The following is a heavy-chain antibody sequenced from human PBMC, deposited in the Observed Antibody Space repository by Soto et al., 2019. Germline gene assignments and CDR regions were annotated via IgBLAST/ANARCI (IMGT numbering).Heavy chain of an antibody. CDR3: AKGRAWDYYGSGSYSYYFDY. J-gene: IGHJ4*02. CDR2: ISYDGSNK. D-gene: IGHD3-10*01. CDR1: GFTFSSYG. Sequence: GGSLRLSCAASGFTFSSYGMHWVRQAPGKGLEWVAVISYDGSNKYYADSVKGRFTISRDNSKNTLYLQMNSLRAEDTAVYYCAKGRAWDYYGSGSYSYYFDYWGQGTLVTVSS. V-gene: IGHV3-30*18.